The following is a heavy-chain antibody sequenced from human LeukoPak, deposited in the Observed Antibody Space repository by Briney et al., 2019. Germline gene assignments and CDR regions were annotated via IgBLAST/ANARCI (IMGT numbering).Heavy chain of an antibody. Sequence: ASVKVSCKASGYTFSGYYVHWVRQAPRQGLEWMGWINPNSGGTNYAQKFQGRVTMTRDMSISTAYMELSRLRSDDTAVYYCARGANDFSIPEEYYFDYWGQGTLVTVSS. V-gene: IGHV1-2*02. D-gene: IGHD3-3*01. CDR1: GYTFSGYY. J-gene: IGHJ4*02. CDR3: ARGANDFSIPEEYYFDY. CDR2: INPNSGGT.